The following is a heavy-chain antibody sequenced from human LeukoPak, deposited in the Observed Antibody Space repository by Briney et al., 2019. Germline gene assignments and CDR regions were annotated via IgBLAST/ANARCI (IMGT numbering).Heavy chain of an antibody. CDR2: INSDGSST. D-gene: IGHD3-22*01. J-gene: IGHJ4*02. CDR3: ARGDFYYYDSSGYFGDY. V-gene: IGHV3-74*01. CDR1: GFTFSSYS. Sequence: GGSLSLSCAASGFTFSSYSMNWVRPAPGKGLVWVSRINSDGSSTSYPDSVKGRFTISRDNAKNTLYLQMNSLRAEDTAVYYCARGDFYYYDSSGYFGDYWGQGTLVTVSS.